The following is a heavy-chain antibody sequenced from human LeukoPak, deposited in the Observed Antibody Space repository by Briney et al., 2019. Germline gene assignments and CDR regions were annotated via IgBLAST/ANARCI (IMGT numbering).Heavy chain of an antibody. D-gene: IGHD3-9*01. J-gene: IGHJ4*02. Sequence: PERSLRLSCAASGFTFSSHAMHWVRQAPGKGLVWVAIISYDGSNKFYADSVKGRFTISRDNSKNTLYLQMDSLRAEDTAIYYCARAISAGCDNPPDYWGQGTLVTVSS. CDR3: ARAISAGCDNPPDY. CDR2: ISYDGSNK. CDR1: GFTFSSHA. V-gene: IGHV3-30*04.